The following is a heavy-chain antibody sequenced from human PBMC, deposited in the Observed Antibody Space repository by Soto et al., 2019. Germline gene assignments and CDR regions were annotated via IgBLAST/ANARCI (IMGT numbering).Heavy chain of an antibody. V-gene: IGHV4-59*01. J-gene: IGHJ4*02. CDR3: ARVNVYSYGNTLDH. CDR1: GGSISSYY. D-gene: IGHD5-18*01. CDR2: IYYSGST. Sequence: SETLSLTCTVSGGSISSYYWSWIRQPPGKGLEWIGYIYYSGSTNYNPSLKSRVTISVDTSKNQFSLKLSSVTAADTAVYYCARVNVYSYGNTLDHWGQGTLVTGSS.